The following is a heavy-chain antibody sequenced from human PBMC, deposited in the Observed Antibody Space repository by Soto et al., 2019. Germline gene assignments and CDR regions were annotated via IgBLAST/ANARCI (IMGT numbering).Heavy chain of an antibody. Sequence: QVQLVQSGGELREPGASVKVSCKTSGYMFNSYGMSWLRQAPGQGLEWMGWISGYNGQTDLAQKFQDRVTVKIETSTTTVYLEVKSLRSDYTAVYYCARDETYSAGWYFEHWGQATLVTVPS. CDR1: GYMFNSYG. CDR3: ARDETYSAGWYFEH. J-gene: IGHJ1*01. D-gene: IGHD6-19*01. V-gene: IGHV1-18*01. CDR2: ISGYNGQT.